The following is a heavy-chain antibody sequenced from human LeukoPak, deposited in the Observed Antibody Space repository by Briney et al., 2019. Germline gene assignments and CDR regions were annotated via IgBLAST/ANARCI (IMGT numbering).Heavy chain of an antibody. V-gene: IGHV3-23*01. J-gene: IGHJ4*02. D-gene: IGHD5-18*01. CDR3: AKDTAMVIPDLLDY. Sequence: GGSLRLSCAASGFTFSTYAMSWVRQAPGKGLEWVSAISGGGDSTYYADSVKGRFTISRDNSKNTLYLQMNSLRAEDTAVYYCAKDTAMVIPDLLDYWGQGTLVTVSS. CDR1: GFTFSTYA. CDR2: ISGGGDST.